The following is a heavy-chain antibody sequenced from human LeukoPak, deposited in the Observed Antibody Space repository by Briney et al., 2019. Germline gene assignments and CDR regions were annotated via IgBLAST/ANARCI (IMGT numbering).Heavy chain of an antibody. CDR3: ARDSDYYDSSGYYGY. J-gene: IGHJ4*02. Sequence: GGSLRLSCAASGFTFSSYGMHWVRQAPGRGLEWVAVIWYDGSNKYYADSVKGRFTISRVNSKNTLYLQMNSLRAEDTAVYYCARDSDYYDSSGYYGYWGQGTLVTVSS. CDR1: GFTFSSYG. CDR2: IWYDGSNK. V-gene: IGHV3-33*01. D-gene: IGHD3-22*01.